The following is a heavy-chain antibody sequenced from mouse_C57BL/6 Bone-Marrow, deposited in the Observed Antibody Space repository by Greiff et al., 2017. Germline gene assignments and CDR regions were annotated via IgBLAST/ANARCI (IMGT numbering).Heavy chain of an antibody. CDR3: ARDDYDGGDYAMDY. Sequence: VQLKESGGGLVQSGRSLRLSCATSGFTFSDFYMEWVRQAPGKGLEWIAASRNKANDYTTEYSASVKGRFIVSRDTSQSILYLQMNALRAEDTAIYYCARDDYDGGDYAMDYWGQGTSVTVSS. D-gene: IGHD2-4*01. CDR2: SRNKANDYTT. J-gene: IGHJ4*01. CDR1: GFTFSDFY. V-gene: IGHV7-1*01.